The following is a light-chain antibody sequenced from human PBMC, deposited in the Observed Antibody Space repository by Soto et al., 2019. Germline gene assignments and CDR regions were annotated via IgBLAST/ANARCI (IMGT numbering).Light chain of an antibody. CDR2: GNS. Sequence: QSVLTQPPSVSGAPGQRVTISCTGSSSNIGAGYDVHWYQQLPGTAPKLLIYGNSNRPSGVPDRFSGSKSGTSASLSITGLQAEDWADYYCQSYDSSLSARFGGGTKVTVL. V-gene: IGLV1-40*01. CDR3: QSYDSSLSAR. CDR1: SSNIGAGYD. J-gene: IGLJ3*02.